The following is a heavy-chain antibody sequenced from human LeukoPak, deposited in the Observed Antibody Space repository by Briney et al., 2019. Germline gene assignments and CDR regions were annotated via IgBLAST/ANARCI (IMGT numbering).Heavy chain of an antibody. D-gene: IGHD3-22*01. CDR2: TKSHGSP. V-gene: IGHV3-74*01. CDR3: ARAPSEIGGYYPEYFRH. J-gene: IGHJ1*01. CDR1: RLTFRSYW. Sequence: PGGSLTLSCAASRLTFRSYWMHWVRQAPGQGLVRVSRTKSHGSPGYADSVKGRFTISRDSATNAVSLQMTSLNAEHTCLYYCARAPSEIGGYYPEYFRHWGQGTLVIVSS.